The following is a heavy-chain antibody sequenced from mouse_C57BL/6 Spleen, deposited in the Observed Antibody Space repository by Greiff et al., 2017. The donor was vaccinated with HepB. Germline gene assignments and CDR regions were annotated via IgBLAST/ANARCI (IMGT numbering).Heavy chain of an antibody. Sequence: VQLVESGAELARPGASVKMSCKASGYTFTSYTMHWVKQRPGQGLEWIGYINPSSGYTKYNQKFKDKATLTADKSSSTAYMQLSSLTSEDSAVYYCARSAITLDYWGQGTTLTVSS. CDR1: GYTFTSYT. CDR3: ARSAITLDY. CDR2: INPSSGYT. D-gene: IGHD2-4*01. V-gene: IGHV1-4*01. J-gene: IGHJ2*01.